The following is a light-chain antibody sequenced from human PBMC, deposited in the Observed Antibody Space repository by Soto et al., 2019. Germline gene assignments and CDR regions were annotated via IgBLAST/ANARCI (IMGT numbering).Light chain of an antibody. Sequence: DIQMTQSPSSLSASVGDRVTITCRASQSISSYLNWYQQKPVKAPKLLIYAASSLQSGVPSRFSGRGSGTDFTLTISSLQPEDFATYYCQQSYSTPAFGQGTKVDIK. CDR3: QQSYSTPA. V-gene: IGKV1-39*01. CDR1: QSISSY. CDR2: AAS. J-gene: IGKJ1*01.